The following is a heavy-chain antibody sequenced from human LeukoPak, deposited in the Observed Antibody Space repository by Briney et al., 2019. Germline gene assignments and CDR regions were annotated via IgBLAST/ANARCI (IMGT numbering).Heavy chain of an antibody. CDR2: IWYDGSHQ. V-gene: IGHV3-33*08. J-gene: IGHJ5*02. CDR1: GFSFSTYG. D-gene: IGHD3-10*01. Sequence: PGGSLRLSCAAYGFSFSTYGMHWVRQAPGKRLESVAVIWYDGSHQYYADSVKGRFTISRDMSNNTLYLQMNNLRVDDTALYYCARDLGLRYGSGAYRFDPWGQGTKVIVSS. CDR3: ARDLGLRYGSGAYRFDP.